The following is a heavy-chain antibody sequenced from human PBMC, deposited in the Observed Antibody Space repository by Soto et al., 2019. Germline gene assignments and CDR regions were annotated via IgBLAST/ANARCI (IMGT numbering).Heavy chain of an antibody. CDR1: GFTFDDYA. CDR2: ISWNSGSI. V-gene: IGHV3-9*01. J-gene: IGHJ3*02. Sequence: GGSLRLSCAASGFTFDDYAMHWVRRAPGKGLEWVSGISWNSGSIGYADSVKGRFTISRDNAKNSLYLQMNSLRAEDTALYYCAKSPGVVVAALPWGADAFDIWGQGTMVTVSS. D-gene: IGHD2-15*01. CDR3: AKSPGVVVAALPWGADAFDI.